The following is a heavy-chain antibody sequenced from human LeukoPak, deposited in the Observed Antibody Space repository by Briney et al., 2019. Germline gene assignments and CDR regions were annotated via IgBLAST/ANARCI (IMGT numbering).Heavy chain of an antibody. Sequence: GGSLRLSCAASGLTFSKYSMTWVRQAPGKGLEWVSFIDTSSSIMYYTDSVKGRFTISRDNAKNSLYLQMNSLKVEDTAIYYCARDNWVDCWGQGTLVTVSS. V-gene: IGHV3-48*04. J-gene: IGHJ5*01. CDR1: GLTFSKYS. CDR2: IDTSSSIM. CDR3: ARDNWVDC.